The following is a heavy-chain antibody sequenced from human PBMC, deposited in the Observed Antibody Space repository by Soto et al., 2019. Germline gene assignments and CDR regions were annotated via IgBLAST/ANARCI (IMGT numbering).Heavy chain of an antibody. CDR1: GFSLSTSGVG. Sequence: QITSKSSGPTLVQPTQHLTLTCTVPGFSLSTSGVGVGWIRQPPGKALEWLPLIYWDDDKRYTPSVKNRLTFTRDTSKNQVVLTMTNMDPVDTATYICVLWGSRSFDLWGQGTLVTVSS. J-gene: IGHJ4*02. V-gene: IGHV2-5*02. CDR2: IYWDDDK. CDR3: VLWGSRSFDL. D-gene: IGHD3-16*01.